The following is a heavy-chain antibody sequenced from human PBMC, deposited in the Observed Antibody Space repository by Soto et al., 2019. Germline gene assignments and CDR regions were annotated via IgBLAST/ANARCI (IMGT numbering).Heavy chain of an antibody. J-gene: IGHJ4*02. V-gene: IGHV4-39*01. CDR2: IYYSGST. Sequence: SETLSLTCTVSGGSISSSSYYWGWIRQPPGKGLEWIGSIYYSGSTYYNPSLKSRVTISVDTSKNQFSLKLSSVTAADTAVYYCARGMTTVKGLFDYWGQGTLVTVSS. CDR3: ARGMTTVKGLFDY. D-gene: IGHD4-4*01. CDR1: GGSISSSSYY.